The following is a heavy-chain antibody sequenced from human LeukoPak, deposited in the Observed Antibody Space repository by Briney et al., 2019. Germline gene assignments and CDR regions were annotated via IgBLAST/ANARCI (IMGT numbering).Heavy chain of an antibody. CDR1: GGSISSSTYF. D-gene: IGHD2-21*02. CDR2: IYYSRTT. J-gene: IGHJ4*02. Sequence: SETLSLTCTVSGGSISSSTYFWGRIRQSPGKGLEWIGSIYYSRTTYYNPSLKSRVTISIDTSKNQFSLKMNSVTAADTAVYYCARLVNCGYDCYSPDYWGQGTLVTVSS. V-gene: IGHV4-39*07. CDR3: ARLVNCGYDCYSPDY.